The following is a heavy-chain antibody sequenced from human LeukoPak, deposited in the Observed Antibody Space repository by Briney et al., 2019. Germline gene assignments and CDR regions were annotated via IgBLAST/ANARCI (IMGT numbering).Heavy chain of an antibody. Sequence: PSETLSLTCTVSGDSIDSYYWSWIRQPPGKGLEWIGYIYYSGSTNYNPSLKSRVTISVDTSKNQFSLKLSSVTAADTAVYYCARKRGYSIDPWGQGTLVTVSS. J-gene: IGHJ5*02. V-gene: IGHV4-59*01. CDR2: IYYSGST. D-gene: IGHD5-18*01. CDR3: ARKRGYSIDP. CDR1: GDSIDSYY.